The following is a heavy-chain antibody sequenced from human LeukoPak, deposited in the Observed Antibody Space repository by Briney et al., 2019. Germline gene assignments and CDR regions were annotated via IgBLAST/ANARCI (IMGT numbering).Heavy chain of an antibody. J-gene: IGHJ4*02. CDR2: ISSSSSTI. CDR1: GFTFSGYS. V-gene: IGHV3-48*02. D-gene: IGHD2-2*01. Sequence: GGSLRLSCAASGFTFSGYSMNWVRQAPGKGLEWVSYISSSSSTIYYADSVKGRFTISRDNAKNSLYLQMNSLRDEDTAVYYCARGRVYCSGTSCYEDYWGQGTLVTVSS. CDR3: ARGRVYCSGTSCYEDY.